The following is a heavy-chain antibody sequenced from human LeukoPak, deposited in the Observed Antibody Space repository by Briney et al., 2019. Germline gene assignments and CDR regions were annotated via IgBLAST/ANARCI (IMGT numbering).Heavy chain of an antibody. CDR1: GGTFSSYA. Sequence: SVKVSCKASGGTFSSYAISWVRQAPGQGLEWMGGIIPIFGTANYAQKFQGRVTITADESTSTAYMELSSLRSEDTAVYYCAKLAASETGEGSWGQGTLVTVSS. CDR2: IIPIFGTA. J-gene: IGHJ5*02. V-gene: IGHV1-69*13. D-gene: IGHD6-13*01. CDR3: AKLAASETGEGS.